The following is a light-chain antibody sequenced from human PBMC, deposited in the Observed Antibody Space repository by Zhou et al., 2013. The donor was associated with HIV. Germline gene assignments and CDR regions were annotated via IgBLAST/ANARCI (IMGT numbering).Light chain of an antibody. CDR3: QQYNTWPYT. J-gene: IGKJ2*01. CDR2: GTS. CDR1: QSVSSSY. Sequence: EVVLTQSPGTLSLSPGERATLSCRASQSVSSSYLAWYQQKPGQAPRLLIYGTSSRATDIPDRFSGSGSGTDFTLTVSRLEPEDFAVYYCQQYNTWPYTFGQGTKLEIK. V-gene: IGKV3-20*01.